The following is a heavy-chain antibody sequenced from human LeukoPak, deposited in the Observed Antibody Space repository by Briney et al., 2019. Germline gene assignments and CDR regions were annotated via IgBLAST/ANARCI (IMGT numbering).Heavy chain of an antibody. Sequence: GGSLRLSYAASGLTFSSYAMSWVRQAPGKGLEWVSAISGSGGSTYYADSVKGRFTISRDNSKNTLYLQMNSLRAEDTAVYYCAKDSEAVVVVVAATRFDYWGQGTLVTVSS. CDR1: GLTFSSYA. V-gene: IGHV3-23*01. D-gene: IGHD2-15*01. CDR2: ISGSGGST. CDR3: AKDSEAVVVVVAATRFDY. J-gene: IGHJ4*02.